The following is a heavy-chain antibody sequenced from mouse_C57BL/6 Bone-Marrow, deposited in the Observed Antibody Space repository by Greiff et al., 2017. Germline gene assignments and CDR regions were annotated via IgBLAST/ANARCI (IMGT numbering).Heavy chain of an antibody. CDR3: ARPFYYGWYFDV. D-gene: IGHD2-1*01. Sequence: EVKLLESGGGLVQPGGSLKLSCAASGFTFSDYYMYWVRQTPEKRLEWVAYISNGGGSTYYPDTVKGRFTLSRDNAKNTLYLQMSRLKSEDTAMYYCARPFYYGWYFDVWGTGTTVTVSS. CDR2: ISNGGGST. J-gene: IGHJ1*03. CDR1: GFTFSDYY. V-gene: IGHV5-12*01.